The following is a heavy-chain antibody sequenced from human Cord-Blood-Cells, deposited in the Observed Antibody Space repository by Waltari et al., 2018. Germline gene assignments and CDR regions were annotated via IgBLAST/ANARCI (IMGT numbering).Heavy chain of an antibody. Sequence: EVQLVESGGGLVQPGGSLRLSCAASGFTFSSYEMNWVRQAPGKGLEWVSYISSRGSTIYYADSVKGRFTISRDNAKNSLYLQMNSLRAEDTAVYYCARDLVTTVDYWGQGTLVTVSS. J-gene: IGHJ4*02. CDR3: ARDLVTTVDY. V-gene: IGHV3-48*03. CDR2: ISSRGSTI. D-gene: IGHD4-4*01. CDR1: GFTFSSYE.